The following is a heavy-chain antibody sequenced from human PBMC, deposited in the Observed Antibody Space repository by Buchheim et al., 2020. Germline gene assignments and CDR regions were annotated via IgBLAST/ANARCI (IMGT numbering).Heavy chain of an antibody. Sequence: EVQLLESGGGLIQPGGSLRLSCAASGFTFNSHAMSWVRQAPGKGLEWVSSISGSGAITYYVEPVKGRFTISRDNSKNTLYLQMNSLRAEDTALYYCARGASSFYDMDVWGQGTT. CDR3: ARGASSFYDMDV. CDR1: GFTFNSHA. CDR2: ISGSGAIT. V-gene: IGHV3-23*01. J-gene: IGHJ6*02.